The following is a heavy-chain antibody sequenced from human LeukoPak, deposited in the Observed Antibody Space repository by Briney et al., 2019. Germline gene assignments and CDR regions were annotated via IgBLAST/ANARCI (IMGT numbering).Heavy chain of an antibody. Sequence: QPGGSLRLSRAASGFTFSSYAMSWVRQAPGKGLEWVSAISGTGGSTYYADSVKGRFTISRDNSKNTLYLQMNSLRAEDTAVYYCAKDPYDYVWGSYPGGETRAYYFDYWGQGTLVTVSS. CDR2: ISGTGGST. CDR3: AKDPYDYVWGSYPGGETRAYYFDY. J-gene: IGHJ4*02. D-gene: IGHD3-16*02. CDR1: GFTFSSYA. V-gene: IGHV3-23*01.